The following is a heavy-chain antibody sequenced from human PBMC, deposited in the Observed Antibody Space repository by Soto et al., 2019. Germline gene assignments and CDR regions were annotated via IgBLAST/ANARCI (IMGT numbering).Heavy chain of an antibody. V-gene: IGHV3-33*08. Sequence: GGSLRLSCAASGFTFSSYGMHWVRQAPGKGLEWVAVIWYDGSNKYYADSVKGRFTISRDNSKNTLYLQMNSLRAEDTAVYYCARDLSEAVWAFDIWGQGTMVTVSS. J-gene: IGHJ3*02. CDR2: IWYDGSNK. CDR1: GFTFSSYG. D-gene: IGHD6-19*01. CDR3: ARDLSEAVWAFDI.